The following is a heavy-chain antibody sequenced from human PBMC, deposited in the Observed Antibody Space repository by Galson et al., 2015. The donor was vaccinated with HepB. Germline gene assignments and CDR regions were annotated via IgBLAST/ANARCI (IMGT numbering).Heavy chain of an antibody. CDR1: GGIFNSYA. Sequence: SVKVSCKASGGIFNSYAISWVRQAPGQGLEWMGGIIPIFGTTNYAQKFQGRVTITADESTNTAYMELSSLRSDDTAVYYCARKIGYDILTGIYYYYGVDVWGQGTTVTVSS. J-gene: IGHJ6*02. D-gene: IGHD3-9*01. CDR2: IIPIFGTT. CDR3: ARKIGYDILTGIYYYYGVDV. V-gene: IGHV1-69*13.